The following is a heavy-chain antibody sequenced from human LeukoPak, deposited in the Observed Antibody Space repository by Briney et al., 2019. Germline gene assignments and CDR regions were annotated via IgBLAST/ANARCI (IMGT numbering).Heavy chain of an antibody. CDR3: ARERFAGGYRYLDY. J-gene: IGHJ4*02. CDR1: GGSINSGGYF. CDR2: IYYTGST. D-gene: IGHD2-8*02. Sequence: SETLSLTCTVSGGSINSGGYFWHWIRQHPGRGLEWIGSIYYTGSTSYYPSLKSRLTISIATSKNQFSLRLNSVIAADTAVYYCARERFAGGYRYLDYWGQGTLVTVSS. V-gene: IGHV4-31*03.